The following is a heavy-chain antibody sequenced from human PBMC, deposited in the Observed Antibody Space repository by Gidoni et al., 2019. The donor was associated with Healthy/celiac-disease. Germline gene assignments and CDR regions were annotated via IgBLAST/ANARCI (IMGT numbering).Heavy chain of an antibody. CDR1: GGSISSYY. CDR2: IYYSGST. D-gene: IGHD6-13*01. Sequence: QVQLPESGPGLVKPSETLSITCPVSGGSISSYYWSWIRQPPGKGLEWIGYIYYSGSTNYNPYLKSRVTISVDTSKNQFSLKLSAVTAADKAVYYCARDSIAAAGTYYYGMDVWGQGTTVTVAS. V-gene: IGHV4-59*01. CDR3: ARDSIAAAGTYYYGMDV. J-gene: IGHJ6*02.